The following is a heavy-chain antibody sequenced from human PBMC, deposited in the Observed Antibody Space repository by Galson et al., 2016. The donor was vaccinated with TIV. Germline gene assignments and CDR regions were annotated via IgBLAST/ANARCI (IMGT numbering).Heavy chain of an antibody. V-gene: IGHV3-11*05. CDR1: GFTFSDYY. CDR2: IGPTSTYA. J-gene: IGHJ4*02. Sequence: SLRLSCAASGFTFSDYYMTWIRQAPGRGLEWISYIGPTSTYATYADSVKGRFSISRDNAKNSLFLQMNSLSAEDTATYYCARDGDSGDWRLEYWGQGTLVAVSS. D-gene: IGHD2-21*02. CDR3: ARDGDSGDWRLEY.